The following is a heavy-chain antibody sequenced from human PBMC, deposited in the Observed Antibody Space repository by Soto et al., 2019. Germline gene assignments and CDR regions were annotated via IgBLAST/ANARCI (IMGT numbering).Heavy chain of an antibody. V-gene: IGHV1-18*01. CDR3: ARDWRYCSGGSCYSAGAGY. Sequence: QVQLVQSGAEVKKPGASVRVSCKASGYTFSSFGINWVRQAPGQGLEWMGWISAFNGKTNYAQKFQGRVTMTTDTCTNTAYVELRTIRSDDTAFYYCARDWRYCSGGSCYSAGAGYWGQGTLVTVSS. CDR2: ISAFNGKT. J-gene: IGHJ4*02. D-gene: IGHD2-15*01. CDR1: GYTFSSFG.